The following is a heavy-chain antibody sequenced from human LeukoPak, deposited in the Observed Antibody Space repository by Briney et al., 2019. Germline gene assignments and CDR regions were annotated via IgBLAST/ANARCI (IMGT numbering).Heavy chain of an antibody. V-gene: IGHV3-30*02. D-gene: IGHD3-16*01. Sequence: GGSLRLSCAASGFTVSSYGMHWVRQAPGKGLGWVGFIRYDGSNKYYADSVKGRFTISRDNSKNTLYLQMNSLRAEDTAVYYCARGPAPVIGGHGGGDYWGQGTLVTVSS. CDR3: ARGPAPVIGGHGGGDY. J-gene: IGHJ4*02. CDR1: GFTVSSYG. CDR2: IRYDGSNK.